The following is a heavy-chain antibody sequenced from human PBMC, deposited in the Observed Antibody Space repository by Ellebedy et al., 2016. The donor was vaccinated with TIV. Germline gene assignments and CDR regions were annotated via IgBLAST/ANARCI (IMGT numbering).Heavy chain of an antibody. CDR2: IYYSGST. D-gene: IGHD3-22*01. J-gene: IGHJ5*02. CDR3: ARRVTADYYDSSGLNWFDP. CDR1: GGSISSYY. V-gene: IGHV4-59*08. Sequence: MPSETLSLTCTVSGGSISSYYWSWIRQPPGKGLEWIGYIYYSGSTNYNPSLKSRVTISVDTSKNQFSLKLSSVTAADTAVYYCARRVTADYYDSSGLNWFDPWGQGTLVTVSS.